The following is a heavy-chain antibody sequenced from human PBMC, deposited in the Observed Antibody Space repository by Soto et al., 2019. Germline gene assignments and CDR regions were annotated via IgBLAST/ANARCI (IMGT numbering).Heavy chain of an antibody. CDR2: ISYDGSNK. D-gene: IGHD6-13*01. V-gene: IGHV3-30-3*01. Sequence: QVQLVESGGGVVQPGRSLRLSCAASGFTFSSYAMHWVRQAPGKGLEWVAVISYDGSNKYYADSVKGRFTISRDNSKNTLYLQMNSLRAEDTAVYYCPRERLSSSYTYYYYYYGMDVWGQGTTVTVSS. J-gene: IGHJ6*02. CDR3: PRERLSSSYTYYYYYYGMDV. CDR1: GFTFSSYA.